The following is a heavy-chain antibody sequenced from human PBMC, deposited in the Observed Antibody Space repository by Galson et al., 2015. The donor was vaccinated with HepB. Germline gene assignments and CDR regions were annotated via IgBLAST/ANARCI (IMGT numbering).Heavy chain of an antibody. V-gene: IGHV3-30*02. Sequence: GSSTHYADSVKGRFTISRDNSKNTLYLQMNSLRADDTAVYYCAKQLVPSGDYWGQGTLVTVSS. D-gene: IGHD1-1*01. CDR2: GSST. J-gene: IGHJ4*02. CDR3: AKQLVPSGDY.